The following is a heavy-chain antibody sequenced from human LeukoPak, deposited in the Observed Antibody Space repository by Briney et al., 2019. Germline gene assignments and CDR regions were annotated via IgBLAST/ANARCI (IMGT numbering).Heavy chain of an antibody. D-gene: IGHD2-2*01. CDR2: INHSGST. J-gene: IGHJ5*02. CDR3: ARGTKVVPAYNWFDP. CDR1: GRSFSGYY. Sequence: SETLSLTCAVYGRSFSGYYWSWIRQPPGKGLEWIGEINHSGSTNYNPSLKSRVTISVDTSKNQFSLKLSSVTAADTAVYYCARGTKVVPAYNWFDPWGQGTLVTVSS. V-gene: IGHV4-34*01.